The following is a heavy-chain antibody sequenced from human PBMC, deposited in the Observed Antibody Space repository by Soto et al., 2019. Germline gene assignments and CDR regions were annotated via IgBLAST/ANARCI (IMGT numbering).Heavy chain of an antibody. J-gene: IGHJ5*02. Sequence: EVQLLESGGGLIQPGGSLRLSCAASGFTFSSYTMTWVRQAPGKGLEWVSSITGSSGNMYYTDSVKGRFTITRDNSKNTIYLQMNSMRAADTSVYYCAKCVGKWNSWFDPWGQGTLVTVSS. V-gene: IGHV3-23*01. CDR3: AKCVGKWNSWFDP. D-gene: IGHD1-26*01. CDR1: GFTFSSYT. CDR2: ITGSSGNM.